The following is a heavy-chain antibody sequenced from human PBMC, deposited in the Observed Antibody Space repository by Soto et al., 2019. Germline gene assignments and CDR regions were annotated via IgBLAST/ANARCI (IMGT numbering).Heavy chain of an antibody. CDR3: AGTQLLGTAMGKHGGGFRWFDP. CDR2: IIPIFGTA. Sequence: SVKVSCKASGGTFSSYAISWVRQAPGQGLEWMGGIIPIFGTANYAQKFQGRVTITADESTSTAYMELSSLRSEDTAVYYCAGTQLLGTAMGKHGGGFRWFDPWGQGTLVTVSS. D-gene: IGHD5-18*01. J-gene: IGHJ5*02. CDR1: GGTFSSYA. V-gene: IGHV1-69*13.